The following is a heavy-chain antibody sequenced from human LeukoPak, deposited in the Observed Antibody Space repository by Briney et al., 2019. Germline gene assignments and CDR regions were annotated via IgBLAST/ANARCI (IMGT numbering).Heavy chain of an antibody. CDR2: VNHSGST. J-gene: IGHJ4*02. Sequence: TSETLSLTCAVYGGSFIGFHWNWIRQPPGKGLEWLGDVNHSGSTNYNPSLTSRVTISVAPSKNQFSLNLSSVTAADTAVYYCARQFEQQLSRFDYWGQGTLVTVSS. V-gene: IGHV4-34*01. D-gene: IGHD6-13*01. CDR1: GGSFIGFH. CDR3: ARQFEQQLSRFDY.